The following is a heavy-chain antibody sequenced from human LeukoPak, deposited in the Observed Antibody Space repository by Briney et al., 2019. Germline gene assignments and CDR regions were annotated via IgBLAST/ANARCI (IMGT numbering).Heavy chain of an antibody. J-gene: IGHJ3*02. V-gene: IGHV3-23*01. CDR2: IRGGGAST. Sequence: GGSLRLSCAASGFTFSSYAMSWVRQAPGKGLEWVSAIRGGGASTYYADSVKGRFTISRDNSKNTLYVQMNSLRAEDTAVYYCAKSQFGGVFDGFDIWGQGTMVTVSS. D-gene: IGHD3-16*01. CDR3: AKSQFGGVFDGFDI. CDR1: GFTFSSYA.